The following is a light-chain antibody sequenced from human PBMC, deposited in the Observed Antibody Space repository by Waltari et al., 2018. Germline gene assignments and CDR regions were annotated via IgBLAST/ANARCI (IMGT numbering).Light chain of an antibody. CDR3: SSQSSNDVVL. Sequence: QSALTQPAPVPGSPGQSVTIFCAGTSNDVGGYNSVSWYQEHPGQAPRVIIYDVSDRPSGFSDRFSGSKSGNTASLTISGLQAEDEADYYCSSQSSNDVVLFGGGTKLTVL. CDR1: SNDVGGYNS. V-gene: IGLV2-14*01. CDR2: DVS. J-gene: IGLJ2*01.